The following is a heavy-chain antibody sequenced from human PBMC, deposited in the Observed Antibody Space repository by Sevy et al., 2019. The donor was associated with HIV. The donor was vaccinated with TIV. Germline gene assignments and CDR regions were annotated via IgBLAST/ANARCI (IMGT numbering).Heavy chain of an antibody. J-gene: IGHJ4*02. CDR3: ARAYCSCGRCYSLAY. CDR2: ASARNGDT. CDR1: GYTFNTYR. D-gene: IGHD2-15*01. Sequence: ASVKVSCKASGYTFNTYRISWVRQAPGQGLELMGWASARNGDTNYAQKFQGRVTMITDTSTSTAYMYLRSLRSDDTAIYYCARAYCSCGRCYSLAYWGQGTLVTVSS. V-gene: IGHV1-18*01.